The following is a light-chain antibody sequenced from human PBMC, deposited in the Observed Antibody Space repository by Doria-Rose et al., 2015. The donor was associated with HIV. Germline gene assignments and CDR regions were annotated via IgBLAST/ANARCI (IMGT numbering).Light chain of an antibody. V-gene: IGKV1-33*01. CDR3: QQYDNLPMYT. J-gene: IGKJ2*01. CDR1: QDISNY. CDR2: DAS. Sequence: DIRLPQSPSSLSASVGDRVTITCQASQDISNYLNWYQQKPGKAPKLLIYDASNLETGVPSRFSGSGSGTDFTFTISSLQPEDIATYYCQQYDNLPMYTFGQGTKLEIK.